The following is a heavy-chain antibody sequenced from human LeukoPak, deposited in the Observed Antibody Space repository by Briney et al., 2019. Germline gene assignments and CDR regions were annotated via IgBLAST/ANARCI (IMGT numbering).Heavy chain of an antibody. V-gene: IGHV3-23*01. CDR3: AKDQDIVVVTRGWFDP. Sequence: GVLRLSCAASGFTFSSYAMSWVRQAPGKGLEWVSAISGSGGSTYYADSVKGRFTISRDNPKNTLYLQMNSLRAEDTAVYYCAKDQDIVVVTRGWFDPWGQGTLVTVSS. CDR2: ISGSGGST. CDR1: GFTFSSYA. J-gene: IGHJ5*02. D-gene: IGHD2-2*01.